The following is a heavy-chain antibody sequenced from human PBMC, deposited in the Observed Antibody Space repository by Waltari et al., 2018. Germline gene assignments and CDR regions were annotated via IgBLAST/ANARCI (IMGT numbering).Heavy chain of an antibody. CDR1: GFTFRSYG. D-gene: IGHD6-13*01. J-gene: IGHJ6*02. CDR2: ISYDGSNK. CDR3: AKKPAPSSSWYRDYGMDV. Sequence: QVQLVESGGGVVQPGRSLSLSCAASGFTFRSYGMHWVRQAPGKGLEWVAVISYDGSNKYYADSVKGRFTISRDNSKNTLYLQMNSLRAEDTAVYYCAKKPAPSSSWYRDYGMDVWGQGTTVTVSS. V-gene: IGHV3-30*18.